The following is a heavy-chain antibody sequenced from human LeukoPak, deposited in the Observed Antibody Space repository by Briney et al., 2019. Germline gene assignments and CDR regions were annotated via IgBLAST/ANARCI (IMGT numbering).Heavy chain of an antibody. J-gene: IGHJ4*02. Sequence: GGSLRLSCAASGFTFSSYWMSWVRQAPGKGLEWVANIKQDGSEKYYVDSVKGRFTISRDNAKNSLYMQMNSLRAEDTAVYYCARRSGIAVAGAFDYWGQGTLVTVSS. CDR1: GFTFSSYW. CDR2: IKQDGSEK. D-gene: IGHD6-19*01. V-gene: IGHV3-7*03. CDR3: ARRSGIAVAGAFDY.